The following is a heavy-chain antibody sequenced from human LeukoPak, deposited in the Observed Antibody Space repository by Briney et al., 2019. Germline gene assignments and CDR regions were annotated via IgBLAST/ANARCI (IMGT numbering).Heavy chain of an antibody. Sequence: SETLSLTCTVSGGSISSSSYYWGWIRQPPGKGLEWIGTIYYSGSTYYNPSLKSRVTISVDTSKNQFSLKLSSVTAADTAVYYCARSGSRGVVHQQLYYFDYWGQGTLVTVSS. CDR2: IYYSGST. CDR3: ARSGSRGVVHQQLYYFDY. CDR1: GGSISSSSYY. J-gene: IGHJ4*02. D-gene: IGHD2-2*01. V-gene: IGHV4-39*07.